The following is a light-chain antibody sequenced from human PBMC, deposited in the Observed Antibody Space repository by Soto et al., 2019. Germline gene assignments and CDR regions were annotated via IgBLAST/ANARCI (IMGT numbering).Light chain of an antibody. CDR1: QSVSSF. J-gene: IGKJ3*01. CDR3: QQCRTWPHT. Sequence: EIVLTQSPATLSLSPGERATLSCRASQSVSSFLAWYQQKPGQAHRLLIYDVSNRATGIPARFSGSGSGTVFTLTISSLEPEDFAIYYGQQCRTWPHTFGPGTKVDMK. CDR2: DVS. V-gene: IGKV3-11*01.